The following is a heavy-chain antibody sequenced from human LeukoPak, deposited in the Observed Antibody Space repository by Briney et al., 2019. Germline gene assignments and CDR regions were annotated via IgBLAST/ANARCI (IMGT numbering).Heavy chain of an antibody. V-gene: IGHV3-7*01. CDR1: GFTFSNYW. D-gene: IGHD3-16*01. CDR3: ARVPYDHVWGSYLFYFDY. CDR2: MKQDGSEK. Sequence: GGSLRLSCAASGFTFSNYWMSWVRQAPGKGLEGLANMKQDGSEKYYVDSVEGRITISRDNAKNSLYLQMISLRAEDTAVYYCARVPYDHVWGSYLFYFDYWGQGTLVTVSS. J-gene: IGHJ4*02.